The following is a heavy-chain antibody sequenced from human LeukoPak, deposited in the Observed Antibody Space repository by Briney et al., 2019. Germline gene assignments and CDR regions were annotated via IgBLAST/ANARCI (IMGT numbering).Heavy chain of an antibody. CDR1: GYTLTELS. V-gene: IGHV1-24*01. D-gene: IGHD5-24*01. J-gene: IGHJ6*02. CDR3: ATDTNLTGPIEMAAPYYGMDV. CDR2: FDPEDGET. Sequence: GASVKVSCKVSGYTLTELSMHWVRQAPGKGLEWMGGFDPEDGETIYAQKFQGRVTMTEDTSTDTAYMELSSLRSEDTAVYYCATDTNLTGPIEMAAPYYGMDVWGQGTTVTVSS.